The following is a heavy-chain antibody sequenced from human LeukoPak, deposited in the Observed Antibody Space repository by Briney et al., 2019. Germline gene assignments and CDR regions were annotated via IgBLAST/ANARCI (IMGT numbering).Heavy chain of an antibody. J-gene: IGHJ4*02. V-gene: IGHV1-2*04. CDR2: INPNSGGT. Sequence: ASVKVSCKASGYTFTGYYMHWVRQAPGQGLEWMGWINPNSGGTNYAQKFQGWVTMTRDTSISTAYMELSRLRSEDTAVYYCARGDSSGYSILFPFDYWGQGTLVTVSS. CDR1: GYTFTGYY. D-gene: IGHD3-22*01. CDR3: ARGDSSGYSILFPFDY.